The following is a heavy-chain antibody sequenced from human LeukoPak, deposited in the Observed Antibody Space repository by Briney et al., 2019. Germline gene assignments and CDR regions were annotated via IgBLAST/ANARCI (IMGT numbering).Heavy chain of an antibody. J-gene: IGHJ4*02. V-gene: IGHV3-7*04. Sequence: GGSLRLSCTGSGFTFGDYAMSWVRQAPGKGLEWVANIKQDGSEKYYVDSVRGRFTISRDNAHNSLHLQMNSLRAEDTAVYFCARDRGSGWFPYWGQGTLVTVSS. CDR1: GFTFGDYA. D-gene: IGHD6-19*01. CDR3: ARDRGSGWFPY. CDR2: IKQDGSEK.